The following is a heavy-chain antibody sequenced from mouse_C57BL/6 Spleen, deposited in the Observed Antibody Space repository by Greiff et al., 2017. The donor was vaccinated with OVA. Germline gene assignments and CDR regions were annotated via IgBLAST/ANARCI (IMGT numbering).Heavy chain of an antibody. J-gene: IGHJ3*01. CDR2: INPNNGGT. CDR3: ARSNYYGSSSCFAY. D-gene: IGHD1-1*01. V-gene: IGHV1-18*01. Sequence: EVQLQQSGPELVKPGASVKIPCKASGYTFTDYNMDWVKQSHGKSLEWIGDINPNNGGTIYNQKFKGKATLTVDKSSSTAYMELRSLTSEDTAVYYCARSNYYGSSSCFAYWGQGTLVTVSA. CDR1: GYTFTDYN.